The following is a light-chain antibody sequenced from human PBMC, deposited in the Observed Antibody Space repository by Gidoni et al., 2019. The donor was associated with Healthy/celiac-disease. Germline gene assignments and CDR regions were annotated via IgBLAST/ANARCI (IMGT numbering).Light chain of an antibody. CDR2: AAS. V-gene: IGKV1-39*01. J-gene: IGKJ1*01. CDR1: QSISSY. Sequence: DIQMTQSPSSLSASVGDRVTITCRASQSISSYLNWYQQKPGKAPKLLIYAASSLQSGVPSRFSGSGSGTDFTLTISSLQPEEFATYYCQQSYSTPRRTFXQXTKVEIK. CDR3: QQSYSTPRRT.